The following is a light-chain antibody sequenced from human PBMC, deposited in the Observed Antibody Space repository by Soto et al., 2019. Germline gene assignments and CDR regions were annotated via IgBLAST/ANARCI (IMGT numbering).Light chain of an antibody. Sequence: DIQMTQSLSSLSASVGDRVIITCRANQGISNYLAWYQQKPGKVPKLLIYAASTLQSGVPSRFSGSGSGTDFTLTISSLQPEDVATYYCQKYNSAPQTFGQGTKVEIK. V-gene: IGKV1-27*01. CDR3: QKYNSAPQT. CDR1: QGISNY. J-gene: IGKJ1*01. CDR2: AAS.